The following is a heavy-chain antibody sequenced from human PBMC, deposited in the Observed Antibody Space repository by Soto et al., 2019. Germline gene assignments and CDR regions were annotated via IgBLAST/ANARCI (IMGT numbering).Heavy chain of an antibody. CDR2: IYYSGST. CDR3: ARDPKKIVPAAIRDDAFDI. CDR1: GGSLSMGGYY. J-gene: IGHJ3*02. V-gene: IGHV4-31*03. Sequence: LSLTCPVSGGSLSMGGYYWSWIRQHPGKGLEWIGYIYYSGSTYYNPSLKSRVTISVDTSKNQFSLKLRSVTAADTAVYYCARDPKKIVPAAIRDDAFDIRGKGTMVTVSS. D-gene: IGHD2-2*02.